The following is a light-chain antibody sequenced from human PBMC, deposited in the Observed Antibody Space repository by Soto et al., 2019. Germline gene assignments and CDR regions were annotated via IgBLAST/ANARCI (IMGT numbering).Light chain of an antibody. Sequence: EVVMTQSPATLSVSPGERATLSCRASQSVSSNLAWYQQKPGQAPRLLIYGASTRATGIPARFSGIGSGTEFTLTISSLQSEDFAVYYCQQYNDWPPSWTFGQGTKVEI. V-gene: IGKV3-15*01. J-gene: IGKJ1*01. CDR1: QSVSSN. CDR3: QQYNDWPPSWT. CDR2: GAS.